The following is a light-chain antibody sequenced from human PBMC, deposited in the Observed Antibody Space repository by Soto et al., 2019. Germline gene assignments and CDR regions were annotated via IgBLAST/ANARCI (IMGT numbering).Light chain of an antibody. J-gene: IGLJ1*01. V-gene: IGLV2-14*01. CDR3: SSYRSSTTFV. CDR1: SSDVGAYNY. Sequence: QSALTQPASVSGSPGQSITISCTGTSSDVGAYNYVSWYQRYPGKAPKVIIFEVCKRPSGVSNRFSGSKSGDTASLTISGLQAEDEADYYCSSYRSSTTFVFGTGTKVTVL. CDR2: EVC.